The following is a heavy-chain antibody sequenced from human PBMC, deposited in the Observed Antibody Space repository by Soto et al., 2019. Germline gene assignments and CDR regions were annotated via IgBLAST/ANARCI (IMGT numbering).Heavy chain of an antibody. CDR2: ISYDGSNK. J-gene: IGHJ3*02. V-gene: IGHV3-30*18. D-gene: IGHD2-15*01. Sequence: GGSLRLSCAASGFTFSRYGMHWVRQAPGKGLEWVAVISYDGSNKYYAESVKGRFTVNRDNSKNTLYLQMNSLRAEDTAVYYCAKDLVVAAHDAFDIWGQGTMVTVSS. CDR1: GFTFSRYG. CDR3: AKDLVVAAHDAFDI.